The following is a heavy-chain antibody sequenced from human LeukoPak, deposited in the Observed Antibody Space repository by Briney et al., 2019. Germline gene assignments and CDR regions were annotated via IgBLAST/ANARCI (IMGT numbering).Heavy chain of an antibody. CDR1: GGTFSSYA. V-gene: IGHV1-69*05. D-gene: IGHD2-2*02. CDR3: AMAPRTVPAAIFEWLDP. CDR2: IIPIFGTA. J-gene: IGHJ5*02. Sequence: ASVKVSCKASGGTFSSYAISWVRQAPGQGLEWMGRIIPIFGTANHAQKFQGRVTITTDESTSTAYMELSSLRSEDTAVYYCAMAPRTVPAAIFEWLDPWGQGTLVTVSS.